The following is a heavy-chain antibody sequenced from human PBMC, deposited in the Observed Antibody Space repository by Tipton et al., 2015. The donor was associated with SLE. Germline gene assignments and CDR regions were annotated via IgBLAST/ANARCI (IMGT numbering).Heavy chain of an antibody. J-gene: IGHJ5*02. CDR3: ARGLNFGVVNNWFDP. CDR2: IYYTGTT. Sequence: TLSLTCTVSGDPISSSSYHWGWIRQPPGKGLEWIGSIYYTGTTYYNPSLKSRVTITIDTSKDQFSLKVTSVTAADTALYYCARGLNFGVVNNWFDPWGQGTLVTVSS. D-gene: IGHD3-3*01. V-gene: IGHV4-39*07. CDR1: GDPISSSSYH.